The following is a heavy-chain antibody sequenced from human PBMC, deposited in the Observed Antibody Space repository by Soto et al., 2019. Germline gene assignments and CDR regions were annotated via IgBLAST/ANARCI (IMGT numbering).Heavy chain of an antibody. V-gene: IGHV3-23*01. CDR1: GFTFSSYA. D-gene: IGHD5-12*01. CDR2: ISGSGGNT. CDR3: AKQPPPIGYMDYCYGINV. Sequence: GSLRLSCTASGFTFSSYAMSWVRQAPGKGLEWVSGISGSGGNTYYGDSVKGRLTISRDNSKNTLYLQMNSLSDEDTAVYYCAKQPPPIGYMDYCYGINVWGQGTTVTVPS. J-gene: IGHJ6*02.